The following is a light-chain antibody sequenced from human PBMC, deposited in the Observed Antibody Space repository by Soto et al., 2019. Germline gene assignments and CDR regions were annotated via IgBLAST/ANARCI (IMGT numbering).Light chain of an antibody. J-gene: IGKJ1*01. CDR3: QQYNSYPQT. CDR2: KAS. CDR1: QSISSW. V-gene: IGKV1-5*03. Sequence: DIQMTQSPSTLSASVGDRVTITCRASQSISSWLAWYQQKPGKAPKLLIYKASSLESGVPSRFSGSGSGTEFTLTISSLQPDDFPTYYCQQYNSYPQTFGQGTKVEIK.